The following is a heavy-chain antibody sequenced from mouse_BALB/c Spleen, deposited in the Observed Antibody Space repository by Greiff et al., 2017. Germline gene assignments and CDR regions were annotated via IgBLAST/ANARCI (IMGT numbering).Heavy chain of an antibody. V-gene: IGHV1-80*01. D-gene: IGHD2-4*01. J-gene: IGHJ1*01. CDR3: ARKLYDYDWYFDV. Sequence: QVQLQQSGPELVKPGASMKISCKASGYSFTGYTMNWVKQSHGKNLEWIGQIYPGDGDTNYNGKFKGKATLTADKSSSTAYMQLSSLTSEDSAVYFCARKLYDYDWYFDVWGAGTTVTVSS. CDR2: IYPGDGDT. CDR1: GYSFTGYT.